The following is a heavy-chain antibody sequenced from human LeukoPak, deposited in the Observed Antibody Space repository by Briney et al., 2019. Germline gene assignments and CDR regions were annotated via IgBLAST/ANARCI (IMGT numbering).Heavy chain of an antibody. Sequence: PSETLSLTCTVSGYSISSGYYWGWIRQPPGKGLEWIGEINHSGSTNYNPSLKSRVTISVDTSKNQFSLKLSSVTAADTAVYYCARHKGVFTYYYGSGTVSAPFDYWGQGTLVTVSS. CDR3: ARHKGVFTYYYGSGTVSAPFDY. CDR1: GYSISSGYY. J-gene: IGHJ4*02. D-gene: IGHD3-10*01. CDR2: INHSGST. V-gene: IGHV4-38-2*02.